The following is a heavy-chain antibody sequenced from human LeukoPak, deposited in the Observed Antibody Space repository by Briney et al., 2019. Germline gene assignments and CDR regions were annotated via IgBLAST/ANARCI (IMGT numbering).Heavy chain of an antibody. J-gene: IGHJ3*02. CDR1: GGTFSSYA. Sequence: ASVKVSCKASGGTFSSYAISWVRQAPGQGLEWMGGIIPIFGTANYAQKFQGRVTITADKSTSTAYMELSSLRSEDTAVYYCATPGRAYDYVWGSYRYAAFDIWGQGTVVTVSS. CDR3: ATPGRAYDYVWGSYRYAAFDI. CDR2: IIPIFGTA. D-gene: IGHD3-16*02. V-gene: IGHV1-69*06.